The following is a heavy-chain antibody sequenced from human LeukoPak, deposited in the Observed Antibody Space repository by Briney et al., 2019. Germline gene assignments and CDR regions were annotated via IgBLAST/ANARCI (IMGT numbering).Heavy chain of an antibody. Sequence: GGSLRLSCAASGFTFSSYWMHWVRQAPGKGLVWVSRINNDGSSTSYADSVKGRFTISRDNAKNTLYLQMNSLRAEDTAVYYCAILGYCSSTSCREGIDPWGQGTLVTVSS. CDR3: AILGYCSSTSCREGIDP. CDR2: INNDGSST. CDR1: GFTFSSYW. D-gene: IGHD2-2*01. J-gene: IGHJ5*02. V-gene: IGHV3-74*01.